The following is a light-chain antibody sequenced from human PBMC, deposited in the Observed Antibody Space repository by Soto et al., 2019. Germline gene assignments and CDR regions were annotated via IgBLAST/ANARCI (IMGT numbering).Light chain of an antibody. Sequence: DIQMTQSPSTLSASGGERVTIPCRASQSISSWLAWYQQKPGQAPKLLIYDASSLESGVPSRFSGSGSGTEFTLTISSLQPDDFATYYCQRYNSYSQTFGQGTKVDI. CDR3: QRYNSYSQT. CDR2: DAS. V-gene: IGKV1-5*01. J-gene: IGKJ1*01. CDR1: QSISSW.